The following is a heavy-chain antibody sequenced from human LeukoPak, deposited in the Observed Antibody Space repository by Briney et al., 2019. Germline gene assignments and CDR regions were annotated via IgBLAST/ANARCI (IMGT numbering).Heavy chain of an antibody. J-gene: IGHJ6*03. CDR2: IYHSGST. V-gene: IGHV4-38-2*02. CDR1: GYSISSGYY. CDR3: ARVSRGIVATIRSYYYYMDV. D-gene: IGHD5-12*01. Sequence: SETLSLTCTVSGYSISSGYYWGWIRQPPGKGLEWIGSIYHSGSTYYSPSLKSRVTISVDTSKNQFSLKLSSVTAADTAVYYCARVSRGIVATIRSYYYYMDVWGKGTTVTVSS.